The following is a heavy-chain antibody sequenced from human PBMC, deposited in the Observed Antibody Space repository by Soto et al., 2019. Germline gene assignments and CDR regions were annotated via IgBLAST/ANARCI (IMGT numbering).Heavy chain of an antibody. Sequence: QVQLVQSGAEVKKTGSSVKVSCKASGGTFSSYAISWVRQAPGQGLEWMGGIIPIFSTANYAQKFQGRVTITADESTITAYMERSSLRSEDMAVNYCTTLKRGGTTSAILRPDRSGVRHICYYYYGMYGWGQGTTVTVSS. D-gene: IGHD1-1*01. J-gene: IGHJ6*02. CDR2: IIPIFSTA. CDR3: TTLKRGGTTSAILRPDRSGVRHICYYYYGMYG. V-gene: IGHV1-69*01. CDR1: GGTFSSYA.